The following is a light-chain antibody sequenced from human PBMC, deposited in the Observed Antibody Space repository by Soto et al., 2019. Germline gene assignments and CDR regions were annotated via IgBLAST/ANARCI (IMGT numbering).Light chain of an antibody. CDR1: SSDVGGYNY. CDR3: CSYAGHSLWV. V-gene: IGLV2-11*01. J-gene: IGLJ3*02. Sequence: QSALTQPRSLSGSPGQSVTISCTGTSSDVGGYNYVSWYQHHPGKAPKLMIYDVSKWPSGVPDRFSGSKSGNTESLTISGLQAEDEADYYCCSYAGHSLWVFRGGSK. CDR2: DVS.